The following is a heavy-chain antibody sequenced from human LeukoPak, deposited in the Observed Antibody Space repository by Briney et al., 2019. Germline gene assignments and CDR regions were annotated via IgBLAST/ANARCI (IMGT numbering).Heavy chain of an antibody. J-gene: IGHJ4*02. CDR1: GFTFSGYW. CDR2: IKEDESET. Sequence: PGGFLRLSCATSGFTFSGYWMTWVRQAPGKGLEWVANIKEDESETYYVDSVKGRFTISRDNTKSSLYLQMNSLRVEDTAVYYCARDTYGWNQLDYWGQGTLVTVSS. CDR3: ARDTYGWNQLDY. V-gene: IGHV3-7*01. D-gene: IGHD6-19*01.